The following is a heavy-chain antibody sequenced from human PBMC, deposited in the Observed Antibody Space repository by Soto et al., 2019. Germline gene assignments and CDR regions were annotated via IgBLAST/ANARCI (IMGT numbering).Heavy chain of an antibody. J-gene: IGHJ6*02. CDR3: EREDYQDGMHV. V-gene: IGHV3-30-3*01. CDR2: ISYDGSNK. Sequence: GGSLRLSCAASGFTFSSYAMHWVRQAPGKGLEWVAVISYDGSNKYYADSVKGRFTISRDNSKNTLYLQMNSLRAEDTAVYYCEREDYQDGMHVSGPGTTVTV. D-gene: IGHD3-10*01. CDR1: GFTFSSYA.